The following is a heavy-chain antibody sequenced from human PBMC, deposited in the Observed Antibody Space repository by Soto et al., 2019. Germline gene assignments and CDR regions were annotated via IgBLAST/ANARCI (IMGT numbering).Heavy chain of an antibody. D-gene: IGHD6-19*01. Sequence: VHLLESGGGLVQPGGSLRLSCATSGFNFHNYAMSWVRQAPGERLEWVSFISSSGGTTYYADSLKGRVTISRDNSRNTVFLQMNTLGAEDTAIYYCATVMTVTGPGWGRASEYWGKGTRVTVSS. CDR1: GFNFHNYA. J-gene: IGHJ4*02. CDR2: ISSSGGTT. CDR3: ATVMTVTGPGWGRASEY. V-gene: IGHV3-23*01.